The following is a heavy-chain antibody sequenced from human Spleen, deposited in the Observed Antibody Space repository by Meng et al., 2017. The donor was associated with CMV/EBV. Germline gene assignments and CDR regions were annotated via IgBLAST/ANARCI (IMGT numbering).Heavy chain of an antibody. CDR2: TYYRSKWYN. CDR1: GDSVSSNSAA. Sequence: SQTLSLTCAISGDSVSSNSAAWNWIRQSPSRGLEWLGRTYYRSKWYNDYAVSVKSRITINPDTSKNQFSLQLSSVTAADTAVYYCARDLPHCSSTSCYADPDAFDIWGQGTMVTVSS. J-gene: IGHJ3*02. V-gene: IGHV6-1*01. CDR3: ARDLPHCSSTSCYADPDAFDI. D-gene: IGHD2-2*01.